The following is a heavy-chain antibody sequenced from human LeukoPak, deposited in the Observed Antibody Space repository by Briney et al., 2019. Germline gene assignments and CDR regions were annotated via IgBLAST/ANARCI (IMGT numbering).Heavy chain of an antibody. CDR2: ISGSGGST. D-gene: IGHD2-15*01. V-gene: IGHV3-23*01. CDR1: GFTFSSYA. CDR3: AKVLHYYFDY. Sequence: GGALRLSCTAYGFTFSSYAMSWVRQAPWKGLEWVSAISGSGGSTYYADSVKGRFTISRDNSKNTLYLQMNSLRAEDTAVYYCAKVLHYYFDYWGQGTLVTVSS. J-gene: IGHJ4*02.